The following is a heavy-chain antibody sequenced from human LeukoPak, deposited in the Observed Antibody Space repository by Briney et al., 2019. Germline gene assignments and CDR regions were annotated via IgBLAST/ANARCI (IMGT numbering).Heavy chain of an antibody. J-gene: IGHJ4*02. CDR2: IYTSGST. V-gene: IGHV4-61*02. Sequence: SETLSLTCTVSGGSISSGSYYWSWIRQPAGKGLEWIGRIYTSGSTNYNPSLKSRVTISVDTSKNQFSLKLSSVTAADTAVYYCARLHSTHSSNSWGQGTLVTVSS. CDR1: GGSISSGSYY. CDR3: ARLHSTHSSNS. D-gene: IGHD6-13*01.